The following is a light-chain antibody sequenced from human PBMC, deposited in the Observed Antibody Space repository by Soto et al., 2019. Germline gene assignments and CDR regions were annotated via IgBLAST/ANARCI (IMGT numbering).Light chain of an antibody. CDR1: SSNIGSNY. CDR3: AAWDDSLSGVV. V-gene: IGLV1-47*01. J-gene: IGLJ2*01. CDR2: RNN. Sequence: QSVLTQPPSASGTPGQRVTISCSGSSSNIGSNYVYWYQQLPGTAPKLLIYRNNQRPSGVPDRFSGSKPGPPASLAISGLRSEDEADYYCAAWDDSLSGVVFGGGTKLTVL.